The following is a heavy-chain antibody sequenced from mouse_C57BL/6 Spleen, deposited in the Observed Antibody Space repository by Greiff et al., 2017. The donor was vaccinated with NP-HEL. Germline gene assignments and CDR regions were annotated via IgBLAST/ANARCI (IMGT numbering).Heavy chain of an antibody. Sequence: QVQLKQSGPELVKPGASVKISCKASGYAFSSSWMNWVKQRPGKGLEWIGRIYPGDGDTNYNGKFKGKATLTADKSSSTAYMQLSSLTSEDSAVYFCAKVYYGNYFYAMDYWGQGTSVTVSS. CDR3: AKVYYGNYFYAMDY. CDR2: IYPGDGDT. CDR1: GYAFSSSW. J-gene: IGHJ4*01. V-gene: IGHV1-82*01. D-gene: IGHD2-1*01.